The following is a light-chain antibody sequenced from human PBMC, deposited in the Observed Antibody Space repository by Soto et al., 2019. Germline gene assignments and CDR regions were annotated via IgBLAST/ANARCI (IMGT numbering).Light chain of an antibody. V-gene: IGKV3-20*01. J-gene: IGKJ1*01. CDR2: GAS. Sequence: EIVMTPSPATLSVSAGERATLYCRASQSVSSSYLAWYQQKPGQAPRLLIYGASSRATGIPDRFSGSGSGTDFTLTISRLEPEDFAVYYCQQYGSSGTFGQGTKVDIK. CDR1: QSVSSSY. CDR3: QQYGSSGT.